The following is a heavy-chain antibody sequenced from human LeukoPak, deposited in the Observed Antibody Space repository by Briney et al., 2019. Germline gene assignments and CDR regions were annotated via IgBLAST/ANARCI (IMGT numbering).Heavy chain of an antibody. D-gene: IGHD3-22*01. CDR2: IKQDGSEK. CDR3: ARESVRRISMRAKGYFDY. J-gene: IGHJ4*01. CDR1: GFTFSSYW. V-gene: IGHV3-7*01. Sequence: GGSLRLSCAASGFTFSSYWMSWVRQAPGKGLEWVANIKQDGSEKYYVDSVNGRFTISRDNTKNTLFLQMDSLRAEDTAVYYCARESVRRISMRAKGYFDYWGHGTRVTVSS.